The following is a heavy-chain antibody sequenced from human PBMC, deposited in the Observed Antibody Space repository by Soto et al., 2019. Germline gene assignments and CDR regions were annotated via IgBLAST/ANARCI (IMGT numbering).Heavy chain of an antibody. CDR2: ISSSSSYT. Sequence: PWGSLRLSCAVSGFTFSDYYMSWIRKAPGKGLEWVSYISSSSSYTNYADSVNGRFTIPRDNAKNSLYLQMNSLRDEDTAVYYGARSSGSSDILIGYYPAPLFDYWGQGTLVTVSS. CDR3: ARSSGSSDILIGYYPAPLFDY. J-gene: IGHJ4*02. D-gene: IGHD3-9*01. CDR1: GFTFSDYY. V-gene: IGHV3-11*06.